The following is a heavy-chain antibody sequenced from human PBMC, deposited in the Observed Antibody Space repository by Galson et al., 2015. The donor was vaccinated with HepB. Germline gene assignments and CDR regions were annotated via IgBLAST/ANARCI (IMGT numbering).Heavy chain of an antibody. Sequence: SLRLSCAASGFTFSDYSINWVRQAPGEGLEWVSFITSASSYIHYTDSLKGRFTISRDNAKNKLYLQMNSLRAEDTAVYYCARDGIAYEIAYWGQGTPVTVSS. CDR2: ITSASSYI. V-gene: IGHV3-21*01. D-gene: IGHD2-21*01. CDR1: GFTFSDYS. J-gene: IGHJ4*02. CDR3: ARDGIAYEIAY.